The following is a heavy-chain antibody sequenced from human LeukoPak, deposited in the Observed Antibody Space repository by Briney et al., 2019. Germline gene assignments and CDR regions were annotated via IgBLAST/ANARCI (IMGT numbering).Heavy chain of an antibody. D-gene: IGHD3-10*01. CDR3: ASHRYGSGTLRGFDP. Sequence: KPGGSLRLSCVASGFTFSDHNMSWIRQAPGKGLEWVSNITSSSSYTNYADSVKGRFAISRDNAKNSLYLQMNSLRAEDTAVYYCASHRYGSGTLRGFDPWGQGTLVTVSS. CDR1: GFTFSDHN. CDR2: ITSSSSYT. V-gene: IGHV3-11*03. J-gene: IGHJ5*02.